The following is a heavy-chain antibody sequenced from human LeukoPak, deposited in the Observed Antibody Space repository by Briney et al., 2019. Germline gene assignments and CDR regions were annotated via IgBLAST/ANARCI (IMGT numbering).Heavy chain of an antibody. J-gene: IGHJ4*02. D-gene: IGHD3-10*01. V-gene: IGHV4-30-4*08. CDR1: GGSFSGYY. CDR2: IYYSGST. Sequence: SETLSLTCAVYGGSFSGYYWSWIRQPPGKGLEWIGYIYYSGSTYYNPSLKSRVTISVDTSKNQFSLKLSSVTAADTAVYYCARDFGDYYGSGANWGQGTLVTVSS. CDR3: ARDFGDYYGSGAN.